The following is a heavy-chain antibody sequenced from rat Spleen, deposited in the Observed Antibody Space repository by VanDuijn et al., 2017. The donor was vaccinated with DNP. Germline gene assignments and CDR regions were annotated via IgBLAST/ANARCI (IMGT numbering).Heavy chain of an antibody. J-gene: IGHJ3*01. Sequence: EVQLVESGGDLVQPGRSLKLSCVASGFTFNNYWMTWIRQVPGKGLEWVASITSSGGSTYYPDSVKGRFTISRDNAKNTLYLQMNSLRSEDTATYYCARGRDGRPFAYWGQGTLVTVSS. CDR1: GFTFNNYW. V-gene: IGHV5-31*01. D-gene: IGHD4-2*01. CDR2: ITSSGGST. CDR3: ARGRDGRPFAY.